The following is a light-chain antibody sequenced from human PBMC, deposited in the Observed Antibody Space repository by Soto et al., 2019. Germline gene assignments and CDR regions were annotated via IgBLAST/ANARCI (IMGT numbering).Light chain of an antibody. CDR3: LSYASSNTLV. V-gene: IGLV2-14*01. Sequence: QAVLTQPASVSGSPGQSIAISCTGTSSDIGGYNYVSWYQQHPGRAPKLIIFEVSNRPSGVSNRFSGSKSGNTASLTISGLKPEDEAYDYCLSYASSNTLVFGGGTKLTV. J-gene: IGLJ2*01. CDR2: EVS. CDR1: SSDIGGYNY.